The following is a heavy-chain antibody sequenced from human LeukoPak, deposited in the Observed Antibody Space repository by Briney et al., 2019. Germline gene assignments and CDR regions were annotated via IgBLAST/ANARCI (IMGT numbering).Heavy chain of an antibody. Sequence: GGSLRLSCAASGFTFTSYSMNWVRQAPGKGLEWVSAISGSGGSTYYADSVKGRFTISRDNSKNTLYLQMNSLRAEDTAVYYCASKTSKWLVRDWFDPWGQGTLVTVSS. J-gene: IGHJ5*02. CDR3: ASKTSKWLVRDWFDP. D-gene: IGHD6-19*01. CDR1: GFTFTSYS. CDR2: ISGSGGST. V-gene: IGHV3-23*01.